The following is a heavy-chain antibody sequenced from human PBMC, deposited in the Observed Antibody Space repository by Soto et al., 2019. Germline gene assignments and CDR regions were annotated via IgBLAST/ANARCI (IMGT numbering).Heavy chain of an antibody. CDR1: GFTFSSYA. CDR3: ARDLKGGNFWSGLLLEPYYYYGMDV. CDR2: ISYDGSNK. D-gene: IGHD3-3*01. J-gene: IGHJ6*02. V-gene: IGHV3-30-3*01. Sequence: GGSLRLSCAASGFTFSSYAMHWVRQAPGKGLEWVAVISYDGSNKYYADSVKGRFTISRDNSKNTLYLQMNNLRAEDTAVDYCARDLKGGNFWSGLLLEPYYYYGMDVWSQGTTVTGS.